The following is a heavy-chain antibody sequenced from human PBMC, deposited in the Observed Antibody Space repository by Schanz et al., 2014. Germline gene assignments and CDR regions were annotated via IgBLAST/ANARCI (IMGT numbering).Heavy chain of an antibody. V-gene: IGHV4-34*01. Sequence: QVQLQQWGAGLLKPSETLSLTCAVSGGPFSGYWSWIRQHPGKGLEWIGYIYYSGSTYYNPSLKGQVTISVATPKNQSPLKLTSVTAADTAVYYCARAESYYGSGSYFQRRAQAFDIWGRGTMVTVSS. J-gene: IGHJ3*02. CDR1: GGPFSGY. CDR2: IYYSGST. CDR3: ARAESYYGSGSYFQRRAQAFDI. D-gene: IGHD3-10*01.